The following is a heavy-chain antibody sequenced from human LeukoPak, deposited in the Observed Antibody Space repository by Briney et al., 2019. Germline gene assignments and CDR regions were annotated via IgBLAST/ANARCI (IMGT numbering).Heavy chain of an antibody. CDR3: ARSSILGSTWAPLDY. CDR1: GFTFSAYA. V-gene: IGHV3-30-3*01. CDR2: ISYDGSNK. Sequence: PGGSLRLSCAASGFTFSAYAIYSVRQAPGKGLEWVAVISYDGSNKWYADSVKGRFTISRDKSKNTVYLQMNSLRAEGRVLHHCARSSILGSTWAPLDYWGQGSLVTVSS. J-gene: IGHJ4*02. D-gene: IGHD1-26*01.